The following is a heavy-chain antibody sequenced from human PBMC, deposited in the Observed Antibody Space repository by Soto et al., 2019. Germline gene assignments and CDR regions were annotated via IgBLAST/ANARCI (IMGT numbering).Heavy chain of an antibody. Sequence: GGSLRLSCAASGFIFSAYAMHWVRQAPGKGLEWVAVISYDGITKTHADAVKGRFTISRDNSKNTLYLQMNNLTAADAAVYYCARERDYGDNSGAPWGQGTLVTVSS. CDR2: ISYDGITK. CDR3: ARERDYGDNSGAP. J-gene: IGHJ5*02. V-gene: IGHV3-30-3*01. CDR1: GFIFSAYA. D-gene: IGHD4-17*01.